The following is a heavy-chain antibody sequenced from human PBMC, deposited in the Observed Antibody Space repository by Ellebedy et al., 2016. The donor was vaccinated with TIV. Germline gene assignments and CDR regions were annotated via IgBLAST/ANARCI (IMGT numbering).Heavy chain of an antibody. V-gene: IGHV4-39*01. CDR1: GGSISGTYTSYY. CDR2: IYDSGRT. J-gene: IGHJ4*02. Sequence: SETLSLTXNVSGGSISGTYTSYYWGWIRQPPGKGLEWIGSIYDSGRTHYNPSLKSRVTISVDTSKNQFSLKLSSVTAADTAVYYCARHGQFDYWGQGTLVTVSS. CDR3: ARHGQFDY.